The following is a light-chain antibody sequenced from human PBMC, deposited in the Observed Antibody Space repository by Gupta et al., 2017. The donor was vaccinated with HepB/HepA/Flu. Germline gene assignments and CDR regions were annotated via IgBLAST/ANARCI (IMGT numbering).Light chain of an antibody. CDR2: GAS. Sequence: IVLTPSAGTLALSLGERATLSCRASQSVSSSYLAWYQQKPGQAPRLLIYGASSRATGVPDRFSGSGSGTDFTLTISRLEPEDFAVYYCQQDGSSPLTFGGGTKVEIK. J-gene: IGKJ4*01. CDR3: QQDGSSPLT. V-gene: IGKV3-20*01. CDR1: QSVSSSY.